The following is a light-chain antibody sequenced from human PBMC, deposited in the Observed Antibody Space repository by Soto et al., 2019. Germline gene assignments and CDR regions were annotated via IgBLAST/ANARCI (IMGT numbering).Light chain of an antibody. V-gene: IGKV3-20*01. Sequence: EIMLTQSPGTLSLSPGERATLSCRASQSVSSSYLAWYQQKPGQAPRLLIYGASSRATGIPDRFSGSGSGTDFTLTISRLEPEDFAVYYCQQYGSSLGVTFGGGTKVEIK. CDR3: QQYGSSLGVT. CDR1: QSVSSSY. CDR2: GAS. J-gene: IGKJ4*01.